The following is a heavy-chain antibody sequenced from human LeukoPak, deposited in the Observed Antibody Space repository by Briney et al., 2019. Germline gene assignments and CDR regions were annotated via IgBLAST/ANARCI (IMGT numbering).Heavy chain of an antibody. D-gene: IGHD2-2*01. CDR2: INHSGST. Sequence: SETLSLTCAVYGGSFSGYYWSWIRQPPGKGLGWIGEINHSGSTNYNPSLKSRVTISVDTSKNQFSLKLSSVTAADTAVYYCARKGRYCSSTSCPWHVWGQGTTVTVSS. V-gene: IGHV4-34*01. CDR3: ARKGRYCSSTSCPWHV. J-gene: IGHJ6*02. CDR1: GGSFSGYY.